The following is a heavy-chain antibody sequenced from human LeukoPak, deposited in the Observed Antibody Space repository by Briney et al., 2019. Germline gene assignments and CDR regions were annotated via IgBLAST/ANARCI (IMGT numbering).Heavy chain of an antibody. J-gene: IGHJ6*02. CDR3: ARGFYPPGYPYYYYGMDV. CDR2: IYYSGST. Sequence: SETLSLTCTVSGGSISSYYWSWIRQPPGKGLEWIGYIYYSGSTNYNPSLKSRVTISVDTSKNQFSLKLSSVTAADTAVYYCARGFYPPGYPYYYYGMDVWGQGTTVTVSS. CDR1: GGSISSYY. V-gene: IGHV4-59*12. D-gene: IGHD3-16*02.